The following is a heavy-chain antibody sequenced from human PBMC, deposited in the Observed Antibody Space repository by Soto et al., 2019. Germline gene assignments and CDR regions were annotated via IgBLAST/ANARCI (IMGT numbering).Heavy chain of an antibody. CDR3: ARRKQLERPHFDY. D-gene: IGHD1-1*01. J-gene: IGHJ4*02. V-gene: IGHV1-2*02. Sequence: ASVKVSCKASGYTFTGYYMHWVRQAPGQGLEWMGWINPNSGGTNYAQKFQGRVTMTRDTSISTAYMELSRLRSDDTAVYYCARRKQLERPHFDYWGQGTLVTVSS. CDR2: INPNSGGT. CDR1: GYTFTGYY.